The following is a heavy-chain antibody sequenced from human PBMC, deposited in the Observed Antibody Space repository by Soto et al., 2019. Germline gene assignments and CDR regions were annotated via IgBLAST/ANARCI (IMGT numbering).Heavy chain of an antibody. CDR1: GFTFDDYG. CDR3: ARTGYGSGSYNWFDP. CDR2: INWNGGST. V-gene: IGHV3-20*01. J-gene: IGHJ5*02. Sequence: GGSLRLSCAASGFTFDDYGMSWVRHAPGKGLEWVSGINWNGGSTGYADSVKGRFTIARDNAKNSLYLQMNRLRAEDTAVYHCARTGYGSGSYNWFDPWGQGTLVTVSS. D-gene: IGHD3-10*01.